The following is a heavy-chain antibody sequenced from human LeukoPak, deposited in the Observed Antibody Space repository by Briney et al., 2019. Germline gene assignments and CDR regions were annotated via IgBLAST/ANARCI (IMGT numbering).Heavy chain of an antibody. V-gene: IGHV3-53*01. CDR2: IYSGGST. J-gene: IGHJ5*02. CDR1: GFTVSSNY. Sequence: GGSLRLSCAASGFTVSSNYMSWVRQAPGKGLEWVSVIYSGGSTYYADSVKGRFTISRDNSKNSLYLQMNSLRAEDTAVYYCARDQIWFGDGGWFDPWGQGTLVTVSS. D-gene: IGHD3-10*01. CDR3: ARDQIWFGDGGWFDP.